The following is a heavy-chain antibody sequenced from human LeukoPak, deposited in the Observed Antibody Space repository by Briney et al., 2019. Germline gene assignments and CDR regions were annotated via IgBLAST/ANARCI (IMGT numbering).Heavy chain of an antibody. Sequence: GGSLRLSCAASGFTFSSYAMHWVRQAPGKGLEWLAVISYDGSNKYYADSVKGRFTISRDNSKNTLYMQMNSLRGEDTAVYYCARERGYSYGFDQWGQGTLVTVSS. V-gene: IGHV3-30-3*01. J-gene: IGHJ4*02. D-gene: IGHD5-18*01. CDR2: ISYDGSNK. CDR1: GFTFSSYA. CDR3: ARERGYSYGFDQ.